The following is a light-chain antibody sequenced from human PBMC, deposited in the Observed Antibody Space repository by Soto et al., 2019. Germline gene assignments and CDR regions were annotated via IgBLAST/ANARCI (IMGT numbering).Light chain of an antibody. CDR3: SSYTTTTTSCV. CDR1: SNDVGGYNY. Sequence: QSALAQPASVSGSPGQSITISCTGTSNDVGGYNYVSWYQQYPGKAHKLIIYDVTNRPSGVSTRFSGSKSGNRASLTISGLHAEDEADYYCSSYTTTTTSCVFGTGTKVTVL. V-gene: IGLV2-14*01. CDR2: DVT. J-gene: IGLJ1*01.